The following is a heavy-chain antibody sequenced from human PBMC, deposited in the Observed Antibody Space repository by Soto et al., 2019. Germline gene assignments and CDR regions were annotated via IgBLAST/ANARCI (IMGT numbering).Heavy chain of an antibody. J-gene: IGHJ4*02. CDR2: IKQDGSEK. CDR1: GFTFSNFW. CDR3: AKDRVRGPALSLVDY. V-gene: IGHV3-7*01. Sequence: GGSLRLSCAASGFTFSNFWMSRVRQAPGKGLEWVANIKQDGSEKYYVDSVKGRFTISRDNAKNSLYLQMNSLRAEDTAVYYCAKDRVRGPALSLVDYWGQGTLVTVSS. D-gene: IGHD3-10*01.